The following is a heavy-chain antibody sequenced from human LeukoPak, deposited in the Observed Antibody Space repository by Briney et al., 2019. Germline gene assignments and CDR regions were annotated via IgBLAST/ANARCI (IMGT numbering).Heavy chain of an antibody. CDR2: IRSKANSYAT. CDR1: GFTFSGSA. D-gene: IGHD6-13*01. Sequence: GGSLRLSCAASGFTFSGSAMHWVREASGKGLVWVGRIRSKANSYATAYAASVKGRFTISRDDSKNTAYLQMNSLKTEVTAVYYCTRHPRDYSSSRYHADYYCYMDVWGKGTTVTVSS. J-gene: IGHJ6*03. CDR3: TRHPRDYSSSRYHADYYCYMDV. V-gene: IGHV3-73*01.